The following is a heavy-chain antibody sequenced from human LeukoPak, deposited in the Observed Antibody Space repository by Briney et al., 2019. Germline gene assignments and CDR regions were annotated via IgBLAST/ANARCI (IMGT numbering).Heavy chain of an antibody. D-gene: IGHD1-26*01. V-gene: IGHV1-8*03. CDR2: MNPNSGNT. Sequence: ASVKVSCKASGYTFTSYEINWVRQATGQGLEWMGRMNPNSGNTGYAQKFQGRVTITRNTSISTAYMELSSLRSEDTAVYYCARGKSGSYSDAFDIWGQGTMVTVSS. CDR3: ARGKSGSYSDAFDI. CDR1: GYTFTSYE. J-gene: IGHJ3*02.